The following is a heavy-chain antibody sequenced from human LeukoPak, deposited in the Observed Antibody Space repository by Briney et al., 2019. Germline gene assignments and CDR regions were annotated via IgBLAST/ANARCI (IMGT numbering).Heavy chain of an antibody. CDR2: FDPEDGET. Sequence: ASVKVSCKVSGYTLTELSMHWVRQDTGKGLEWMGGFDPEDGETIYAQKFQGRVTMTEDTSTDTAYMELSSLRSEDTAVYYCARRGVMVRGVIGYYYYYGMDVWGQGTTVTVSS. D-gene: IGHD3-10*01. J-gene: IGHJ6*02. CDR3: ARRGVMVRGVIGYYYYYGMDV. V-gene: IGHV1-24*01. CDR1: GYTLTELS.